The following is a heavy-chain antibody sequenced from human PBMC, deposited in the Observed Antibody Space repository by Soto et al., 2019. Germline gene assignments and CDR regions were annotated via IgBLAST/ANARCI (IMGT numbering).Heavy chain of an antibody. CDR3: ARLDGNSADGYYGMDV. Sequence: SETLSLTCTVSGDSTTSSSFCWGWIRQPPGKGLEWIGTICYSGSTYYNPSLQSRVTMSVDTSKNQFSLKLSSVTAADTGVYYCARLDGNSADGYYGMDVWGQGTTVTVSS. CDR2: ICYSGST. D-gene: IGHD6-19*01. J-gene: IGHJ6*02. CDR1: GDSTTSSSFC. V-gene: IGHV4-39*01.